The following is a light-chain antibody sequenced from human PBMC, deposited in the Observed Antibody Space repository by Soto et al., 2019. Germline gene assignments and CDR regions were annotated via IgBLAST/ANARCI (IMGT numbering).Light chain of an antibody. CDR3: AAWDDSLNEVV. Sequence: QSVLTQPPSASGTPGQRVTISCSGSSSNIGSNTVNWYQQLPGTAPKLLIYSNNQRPSGVPDRFSGSKSGTSASLAISGLQSEDEADYYCAAWDDSLNEVVFGGGTQL. J-gene: IGLJ2*01. V-gene: IGLV1-44*01. CDR2: SNN. CDR1: SSNIGSNT.